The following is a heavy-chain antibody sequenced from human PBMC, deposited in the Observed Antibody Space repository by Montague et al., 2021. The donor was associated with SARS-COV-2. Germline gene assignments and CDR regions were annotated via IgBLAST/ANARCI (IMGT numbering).Heavy chain of an antibody. CDR3: AKDRGYYGSGSYFEY. CDR2: ISWNSGSI. Sequence: SLRLFCAASGFTFHDYALHWVRQVLGKGLEWVSGISWNSGSIGYGDSVKGRFTISRDNAKNSLYLQMNSLRAEDTALYYCAKDRGYYGSGSYFEYWGQGTLVTVSS. V-gene: IGHV3-9*01. CDR1: GFTFHDYA. J-gene: IGHJ4*02. D-gene: IGHD3-10*01.